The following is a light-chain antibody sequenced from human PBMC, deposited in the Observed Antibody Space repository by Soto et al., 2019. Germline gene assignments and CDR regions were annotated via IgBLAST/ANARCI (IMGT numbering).Light chain of an antibody. CDR1: QSVSSN. J-gene: IGKJ1*01. CDR3: QHYNNWPPSWT. CDR2: GAS. Sequence: EIVMTQSPATLSVSPGERAILSCRASQSVSSNLAWYQQKPGQAPRLLIYGASTRATGIPARFSGSGSGTDFTLTISSLQSEDFAVYYCQHYNNWPPSWTFGQGTKVEI. V-gene: IGKV3-15*01.